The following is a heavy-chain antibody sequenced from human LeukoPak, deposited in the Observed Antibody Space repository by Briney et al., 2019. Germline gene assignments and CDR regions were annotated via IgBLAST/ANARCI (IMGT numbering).Heavy chain of an antibody. CDR2: IYYSGST. Sequence: PSETLSLTCTVSGGSISSYYWSWIRQPPGKGLEWIGYIYYSGSTNYNPSLKSRVTMSVDTSKNQFSLKLSSVTAADTAVYYCTQGAGWLIDYWGQGILVSVSS. D-gene: IGHD3-16*01. V-gene: IGHV4-59*12. J-gene: IGHJ4*02. CDR3: TQGAGWLIDY. CDR1: GGSISSYY.